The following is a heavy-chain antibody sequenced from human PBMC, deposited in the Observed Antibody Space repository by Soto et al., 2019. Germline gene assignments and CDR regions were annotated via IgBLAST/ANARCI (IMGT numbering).Heavy chain of an antibody. CDR2: ISAYNGNT. CDR3: ASPTKYGSGRYYYYYGMDV. Sequence: ASVKGSFQASGYTFTGHYMHWVRQAPGQRLEWMGWISAYNGNTNYAQKLQGRVTMTTDTSTSTAYMELRSLRSDDTAVYYCASPTKYGSGRYYYYYGMDVWGQGTKVTLSS. CDR1: GYTFTGHY. V-gene: IGHV1-18*04. J-gene: IGHJ6*02. D-gene: IGHD3-10*01.